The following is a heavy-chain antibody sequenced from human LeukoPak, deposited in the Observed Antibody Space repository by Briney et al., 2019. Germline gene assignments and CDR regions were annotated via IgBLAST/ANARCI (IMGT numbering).Heavy chain of an antibody. J-gene: IGHJ3*02. V-gene: IGHV1-69*13. CDR1: GGTFSSYA. D-gene: IGHD3-10*01. CDR2: IIPIFGTA. Sequence: ASVKVSCKASGGTFSSYAISWVRQAPGQGLEWMGGIIPIFGTANYAQKFQGRVTITADESTSTAYMELSSLRSEDTAVYYCARDRDYYGSGGRGAFDIWGQGTMVTVSS. CDR3: ARDRDYYGSGGRGAFDI.